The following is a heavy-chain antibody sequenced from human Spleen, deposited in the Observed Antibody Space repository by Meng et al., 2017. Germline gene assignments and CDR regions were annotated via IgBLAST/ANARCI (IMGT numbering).Heavy chain of an antibody. V-gene: IGHV3-11*01. D-gene: IGHD3-16*02. CDR2: ISSSGSTV. CDR1: GFTFSDYY. CDR3: ARLYYDYVWRSYRYWYFDY. Sequence: GGSLRLSCAASGFTFSDYYMSWIRQAPGKGLEWVSYISSSGSTVYYADSVKGRFTISRDNAKNSLYLQVNSLRAEDTAVYYCARLYYDYVWRSYRYWYFDYWGQGTLVTVSS. J-gene: IGHJ4*02.